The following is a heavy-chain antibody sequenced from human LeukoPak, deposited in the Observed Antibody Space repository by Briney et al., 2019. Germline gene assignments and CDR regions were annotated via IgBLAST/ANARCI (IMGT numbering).Heavy chain of an antibody. CDR3: ARDRGYGFDY. D-gene: IGHD5-18*01. CDR2: IKSDGSST. Sequence: PGRSLRLSCAASGFTFSSYWMHWVRQVPGKGLVWVSHIKSDGSSTSYADSVKGRFTISRDNAKNTLYLQMNSLRAEDTAVYYCARDRGYGFDYWGQGTLVTVSS. J-gene: IGHJ4*02. V-gene: IGHV3-74*01. CDR1: GFTFSSYW.